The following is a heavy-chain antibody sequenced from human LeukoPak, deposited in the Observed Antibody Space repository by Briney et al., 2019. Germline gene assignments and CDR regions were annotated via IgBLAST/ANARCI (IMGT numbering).Heavy chain of an antibody. D-gene: IGHD5-12*01. J-gene: IGHJ4*02. CDR2: ISGSGSNT. V-gene: IGHV3-23*01. Sequence: GGTLRLSCAASGFTFNNYAMSWVRQAPGKGLEWVSTISGSGSNTYYADSVKGRFTISRDNSKNTLYLQMNSLRAEDTAVYYCAKSVRGYTYYFDWWGQGTLVTVSS. CDR3: AKSVRGYTYYFDW. CDR1: GFTFNNYA.